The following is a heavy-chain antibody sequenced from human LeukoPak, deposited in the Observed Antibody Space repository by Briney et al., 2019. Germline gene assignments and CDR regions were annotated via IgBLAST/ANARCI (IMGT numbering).Heavy chain of an antibody. V-gene: IGHV3-7*04. CDR1: GFTFSSYW. CDR3: ARAAVAAPGDV. J-gene: IGHJ6*02. CDR2: IKPDGSEK. Sequence: GGSLRLSCAASGFTFSSYWMAWVRQAPGKGLEWVANIKPDGSEKYYVDSLEGRFTISRDNAENSLYLQMKSLRDEDTAVYYCARAAVAAPGDVWGQGTTVTVSS. D-gene: IGHD2-15*01.